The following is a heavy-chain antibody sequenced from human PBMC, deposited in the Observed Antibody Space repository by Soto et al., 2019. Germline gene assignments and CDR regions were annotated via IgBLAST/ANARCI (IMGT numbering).Heavy chain of an antibody. D-gene: IGHD3-16*02. V-gene: IGHV1-24*01. CDR1: GYPLTELS. J-gene: IGHJ6*02. CDR2: FDPEDGET. CDR3: ARNDYVWGSYRRNYYYYGMEV. Sequence: XSVKVSCTVSGYPLTELSMHWVRQAPGKGLEWMGGFDPEDGETIYAQKFQGRVTMTEDTSTDTAYMELSSLRSEDTAVYYCARNDYVWGSYRRNYYYYGMEVWGQGTTVTVSS.